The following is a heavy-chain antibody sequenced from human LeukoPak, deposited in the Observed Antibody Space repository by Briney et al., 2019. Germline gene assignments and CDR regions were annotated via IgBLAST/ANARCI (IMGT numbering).Heavy chain of an antibody. V-gene: IGHV4-34*01. D-gene: IGHD5-12*01. CDR2: INHSGST. Sequence: SETLSLTCAVYGGSFSGYYWSWIRQPPGKGLDWIGEINHSGSTNYNPSLKSRVTISVDTSKNQFSLKLSSVTAADTAVYYCARGDSGYDNFDYWGQGTLVTVSS. J-gene: IGHJ4*02. CDR3: ARGDSGYDNFDY. CDR1: GGSFSGYY.